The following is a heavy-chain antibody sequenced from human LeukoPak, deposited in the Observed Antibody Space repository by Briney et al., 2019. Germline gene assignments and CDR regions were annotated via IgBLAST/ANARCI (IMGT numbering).Heavy chain of an antibody. Sequence: GGSLRLSCVTSGFTFSSYWMSWVRQAPGKGPEWVANIKQDGSEKYYVDSVKGRFTISRDNAKSSLFLQMNSLRAEDTAVYYCVRGNGDFWGQGTLVTVSS. V-gene: IGHV3-7*01. J-gene: IGHJ4*02. CDR2: IKQDGSEK. CDR3: VRGNGDF. CDR1: GFTFSSYW. D-gene: IGHD2-8*01.